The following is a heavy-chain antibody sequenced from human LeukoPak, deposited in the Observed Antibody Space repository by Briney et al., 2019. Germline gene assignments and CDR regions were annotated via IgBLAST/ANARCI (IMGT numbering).Heavy chain of an antibody. V-gene: IGHV3-7*01. CDR2: IKGDGSKQ. Sequence: GGSLRLSCAASGFTFSSYSMSWVRQAPGKGLEWVANIKGDGSKQYYVGSVKGRFTISRDNAKNSLYLQMYSLTAEDTAVYYCARDGDHSCGDYWGQGTLVTVSS. CDR1: GFTFSSYS. D-gene: IGHD2-2*01. J-gene: IGHJ4*02. CDR3: ARDGDHSCGDY.